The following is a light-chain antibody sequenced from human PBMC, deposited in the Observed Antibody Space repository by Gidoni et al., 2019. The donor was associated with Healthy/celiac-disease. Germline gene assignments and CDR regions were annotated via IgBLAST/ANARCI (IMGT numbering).Light chain of an antibody. CDR2: YDS. V-gene: IGLV3-21*04. CDR3: QVWDSSSDPVV. J-gene: IGLJ2*01. Sequence: SYVLTQPPSVSVAPGKTARITCGGNNIGSKSVHWYQQKPGQAPVLVIYYDSDRPSGLPERFSGSNSGNTATLTISRVEAGDEADYYCQVWDSSSDPVVFGGGTKLTV. CDR1: NIGSKS.